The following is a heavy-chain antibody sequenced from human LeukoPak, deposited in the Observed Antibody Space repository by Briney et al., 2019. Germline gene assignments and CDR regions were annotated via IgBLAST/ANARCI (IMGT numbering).Heavy chain of an antibody. CDR2: IQYDGSNK. V-gene: IGHV3-30*02. CDR3: ARSLRVRGVPDYMDV. J-gene: IGHJ6*03. Sequence: GGSLRLSCATSGFSFHNYDMHWVRQAPGKGLEWVAFIQYDGSNKYYADTVKGRFTISRDNSKNMLYLQMNSLGAEDTAVYYCARSLRVRGVPDYMDVWGKGTTVTISS. CDR1: GFSFHNYD. D-gene: IGHD3-10*01.